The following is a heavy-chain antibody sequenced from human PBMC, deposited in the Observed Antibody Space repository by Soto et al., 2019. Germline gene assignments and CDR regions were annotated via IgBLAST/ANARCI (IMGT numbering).Heavy chain of an antibody. CDR2: INPSGGST. CDR1: GYTFNSYY. CDR3: ARASSYYSGMDV. Sequence: ASLKVACKASGYTFNSYYIHWVRQTPGQGLEWMGIINPSGGSTSYAQKFQGRVTMTRDTSTSTVYMELSSLRSEDTAVYYCARASSYYSGMDVWGQGTTVTVSS. V-gene: IGHV1-46*02. J-gene: IGHJ6*02.